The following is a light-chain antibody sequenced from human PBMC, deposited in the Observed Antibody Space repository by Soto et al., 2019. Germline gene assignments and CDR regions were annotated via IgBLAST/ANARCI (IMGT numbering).Light chain of an antibody. J-gene: IGKJ2*01. Sequence: EIVLTQSPGTLSLSPGERATLSCRASRSLSSSYVVWYQQKPGQAPRLLIYAASRRATGIRDRFSGSGSAITYTLTNPRVEPEDFAVYYSRQQGTFGQGTKLEIK. V-gene: IGKV3-20*01. CDR3: RQQGT. CDR1: RSLSSSY. CDR2: AAS.